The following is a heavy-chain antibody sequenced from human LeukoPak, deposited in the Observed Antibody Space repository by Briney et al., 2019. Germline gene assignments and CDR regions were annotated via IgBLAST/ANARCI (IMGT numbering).Heavy chain of an antibody. Sequence: PGGSLRLSCAASGFTVSSNYMSWVRQAPGKGLEWVSTISGSGDRTLYADSVKGRFTISRDNFKNTLYLQMNSLRAEDTALYHCAKDPNGDYIGAFDMWGQGTMVTVSS. J-gene: IGHJ3*02. CDR1: GFTVSSNY. CDR3: AKDPNGDYIGAFDM. V-gene: IGHV3-23*01. D-gene: IGHD4-17*01. CDR2: ISGSGDRT.